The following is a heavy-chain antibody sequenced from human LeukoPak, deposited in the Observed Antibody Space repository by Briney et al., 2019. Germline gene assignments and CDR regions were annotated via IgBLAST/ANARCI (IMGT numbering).Heavy chain of an antibody. Sequence: PGGSLRLSCAASGFTFSSYAMSWVRQAPGKGLEWVSSISGSGDTTYYTDSVRGRFTIPRDNSRNTLSLQMDSPRAEARAAYYCAKDSGDWNYFDYWGQGTQVTVSS. V-gene: IGHV3-23*01. CDR3: AKDSGDWNYFDY. CDR2: ISGSGDTT. CDR1: GFTFSSYA. D-gene: IGHD2-21*02. J-gene: IGHJ4*02.